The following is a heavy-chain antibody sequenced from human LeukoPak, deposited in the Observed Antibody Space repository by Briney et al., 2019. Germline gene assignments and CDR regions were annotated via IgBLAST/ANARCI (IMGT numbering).Heavy chain of an antibody. V-gene: IGHV1-69*05. J-gene: IGHJ4*02. Sequence: SVKVSCKASGGTFSSYAISWVRQAPGQGLEWMGRIIPIFGTANYAQKFQGRVTITTDESTSTAYMELSSLRSEDTAVYYYTRVGSGYDQAIFDYWGQGTLVTVSS. CDR3: TRVGSGYDQAIFDY. CDR2: IIPIFGTA. CDR1: GGTFSSYA. D-gene: IGHD5-12*01.